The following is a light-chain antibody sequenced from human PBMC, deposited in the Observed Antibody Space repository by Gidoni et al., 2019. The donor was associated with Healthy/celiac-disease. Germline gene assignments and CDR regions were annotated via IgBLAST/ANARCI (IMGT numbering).Light chain of an antibody. CDR3: QQYGSSPRT. V-gene: IGKV3-20*01. CDR1: QSVSSSY. CDR2: GAS. J-gene: IGKJ1*01. Sequence: EILLSPSPGTLSLSPGERATLSCRASQSVSSSYLAWYQQKPGQAPRLLIYGASSRDTGIPERFNGSGSGTDFTLTISRLEPEDFAVYYCQQYGSSPRTFGQXTKVEIK.